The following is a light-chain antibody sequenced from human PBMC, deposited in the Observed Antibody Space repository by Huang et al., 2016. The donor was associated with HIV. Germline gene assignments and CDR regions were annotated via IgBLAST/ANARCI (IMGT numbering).Light chain of an antibody. V-gene: IGKV3-15*01. CDR2: VAS. Sequence: EIVMTQSPATLSVSPGDRATFPCRASQSVCSNLAWYQQKPGQAPRLLIYVASTRATGIPARFSGSGSGTDFTLTISSLQSEDFAVYYCQQYNNWPYTFGQGTKLEIK. CDR3: QQYNNWPYT. J-gene: IGKJ2*01. CDR1: QSVCSN.